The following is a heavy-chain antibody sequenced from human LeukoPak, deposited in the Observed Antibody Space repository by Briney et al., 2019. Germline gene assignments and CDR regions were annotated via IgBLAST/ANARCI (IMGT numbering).Heavy chain of an antibody. V-gene: IGHV4-4*09. CDR2: IFPSGSA. Sequence: SETLSLTCTVSGGSISSYYWSWIRQSPVKGLEWIGYIFPSGSAFHNPSLESRVTISLDTSENQFSLTLSTVTAADTAVYYCARRNHYFYYMDVWGKGTTVTVSS. J-gene: IGHJ6*03. CDR1: GGSISSYY. CDR3: ARRNHYFYYMDV.